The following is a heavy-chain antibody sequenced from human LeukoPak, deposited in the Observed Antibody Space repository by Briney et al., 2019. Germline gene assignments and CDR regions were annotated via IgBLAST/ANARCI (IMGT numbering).Heavy chain of an antibody. CDR3: ARVPGTTFLLSYMDV. CDR2: TRNKANSYTT. J-gene: IGHJ6*03. CDR1: GFTFSGYW. V-gene: IGHV3-72*01. Sequence: TGGSLRLSCAASGFTFSGYWMTWVRQAPGKGLEWVGRTRNKANSYTTQYAASVEGRFTISRDDSKNSLYLQINSLRTEDTAVYYCARVPGTTFLLSYMDVWGKGTTVTVSS. D-gene: IGHD1-14*01.